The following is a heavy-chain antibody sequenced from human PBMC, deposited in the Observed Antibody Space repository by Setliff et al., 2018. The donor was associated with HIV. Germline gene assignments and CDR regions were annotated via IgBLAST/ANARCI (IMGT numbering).Heavy chain of an antibody. V-gene: IGHV1-3*01. J-gene: IGHJ2*01. Sequence: ASVKVSCKASGYTFTTYAFHWVRQAPGQRLEWMGWINAGNGNTKYSQQLQDRVTITSDTSATTVYMELSSLRSEDTAVYYCARVVRDDFYWFFDLWGRGTLVTVSS. D-gene: IGHD3-16*01. CDR1: GYTFTTYA. CDR3: ARVVRDDFYWFFDL. CDR2: INAGNGNT.